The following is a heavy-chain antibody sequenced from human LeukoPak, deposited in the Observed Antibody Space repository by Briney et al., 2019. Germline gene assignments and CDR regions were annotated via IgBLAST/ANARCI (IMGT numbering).Heavy chain of an antibody. CDR3: ARSPKGFDAFDI. CDR1: GYTFIGYY. J-gene: IGHJ3*02. Sequence: GASVTVSCKASGYTFIGYYMHWVRQAPGQGLEWMGWINPRSGGTNFAQKFQGRVTMTRDTFLSAAYMELSRLRSDDTAVYYCARSPKGFDAFDIWGQGTMVTVSS. CDR2: INPRSGGT. V-gene: IGHV1-2*02.